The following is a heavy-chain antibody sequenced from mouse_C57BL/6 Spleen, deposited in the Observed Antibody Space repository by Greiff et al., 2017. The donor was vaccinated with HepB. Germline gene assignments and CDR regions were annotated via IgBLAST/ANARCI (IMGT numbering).Heavy chain of an antibody. J-gene: IGHJ2*01. CDR1: GYTFTSYT. V-gene: IGHV1-4*01. Sequence: LVESGAELARPGASVKMSCKASGYTFTSYTMHWVKQRPGQGLEWIGYINPSSGYTKYNQKFKDKATLTADKSSSTAYMQLSSLTSEDSAVYYCARGDYGSSFPYYFDYGGQGTTLTVSS. CDR2: INPSSGYT. D-gene: IGHD1-1*01. CDR3: ARGDYGSSFPYYFDY.